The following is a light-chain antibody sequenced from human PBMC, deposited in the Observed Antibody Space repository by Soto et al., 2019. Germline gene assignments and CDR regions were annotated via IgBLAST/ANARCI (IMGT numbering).Light chain of an antibody. J-gene: IGKJ2*01. Sequence: DVQMTQSPSSLSASVGDRVTIACRASQSISTSLNWYQQKPGKAPKLLIYVASSLQSGVQSRLSGRGSGTDSTLTISSLQPEDFATYFCQQSYSPPYTFCQGTKLQIK. V-gene: IGKV1-39*01. CDR3: QQSYSPPYT. CDR1: QSISTS. CDR2: VAS.